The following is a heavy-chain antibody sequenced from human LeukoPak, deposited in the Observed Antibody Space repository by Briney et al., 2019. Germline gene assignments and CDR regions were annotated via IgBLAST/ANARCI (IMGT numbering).Heavy chain of an antibody. D-gene: IGHD3-16*01. V-gene: IGHV3-48*04. CDR2: ISSSSGTI. CDR3: ASGDYMDS. J-gene: IGHJ4*02. Sequence: GGSLRLSCAASGFTFSSYSMNWVRQAPGKGLEWVSYISSSSGTIYYADSVKGRFTISRDNAKNSLFLQMNSLRVEDTAFYYCASGDYMDSWGQATLVTVSS. CDR1: GFTFSSYS.